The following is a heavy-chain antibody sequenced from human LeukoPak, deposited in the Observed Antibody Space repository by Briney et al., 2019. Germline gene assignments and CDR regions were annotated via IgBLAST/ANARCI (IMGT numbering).Heavy chain of an antibody. V-gene: IGHV3-53*01. CDR3: TRLDYGDYVGVY. CDR1: GFTVSSNY. CDR2: IYSGGST. D-gene: IGHD4-17*01. J-gene: IGHJ4*02. Sequence: GGSLRLSWAASGFTVSSNYMSWVRQAPGKGLEWVSVIYSGGSTYYADSVKGRFTISRDKSKNMLYLQLNSLRAEDTAVYYCTRLDYGDYVGVYWGQGTLVTVSS.